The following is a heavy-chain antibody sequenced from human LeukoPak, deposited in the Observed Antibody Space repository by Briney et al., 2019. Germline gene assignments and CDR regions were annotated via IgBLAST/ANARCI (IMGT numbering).Heavy chain of an antibody. J-gene: IGHJ6*02. CDR3: ARKPVLVVAATEDYYYYYGMDV. CDR1: GYTFTSYV. V-gene: IGHV1-8*01. D-gene: IGHD2-15*01. CDR2: MNPNSGNT. Sequence: EASVKVSCKASGYTFTSYVINWVRQATGQGLERMGWMNPNSGNTGYAQKFQGRVTMTRNTSISTAYMELSSLRSEDTAVYYCARKPVLVVAATEDYYYYYGMDVWGQGTTVTVSS.